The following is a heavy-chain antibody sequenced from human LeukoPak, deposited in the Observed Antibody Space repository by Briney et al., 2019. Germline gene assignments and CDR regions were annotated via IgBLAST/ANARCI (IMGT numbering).Heavy chain of an antibody. Sequence: PSETLSLTCTVSGGSTSGYYWSWTRQSPGRGLEWFGYVHSNGDTNYNPSFKSRVTISLDTSKNQFSLRLTSVTAADTAVCYCVKYNRSPTVYALDIWGQGTMVTVSS. CDR1: GGSTSGYY. D-gene: IGHD1-14*01. J-gene: IGHJ3*02. V-gene: IGHV4-59*01. CDR3: VKYNRSPTVYALDI. CDR2: VHSNGDT.